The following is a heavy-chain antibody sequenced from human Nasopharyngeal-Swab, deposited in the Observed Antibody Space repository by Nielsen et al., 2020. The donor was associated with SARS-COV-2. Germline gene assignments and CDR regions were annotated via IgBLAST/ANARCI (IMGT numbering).Heavy chain of an antibody. CDR3: ARDTMGVLLWFGETGGHAPLYDP. CDR1: GYTFTSYA. V-gene: IGHV1-3*01. D-gene: IGHD3-10*01. Sequence: ASVKVSCKASGYTFTSYAMHWARQAPGQRLEWMGWFIAGNGNTKYSQKFQGRVTITRDTSASTAYMELSSLRSEDTAVYYCARDTMGVLLWFGETGGHAPLYDPWGQGTLVTVSS. CDR2: FIAGNGNT. J-gene: IGHJ5*02.